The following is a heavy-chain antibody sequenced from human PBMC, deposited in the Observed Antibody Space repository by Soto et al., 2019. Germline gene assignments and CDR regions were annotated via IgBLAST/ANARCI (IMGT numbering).Heavy chain of an antibody. D-gene: IGHD1-26*01. J-gene: IGHJ6*02. CDR1: GYTFTSYY. CDR3: ERDKSGSYLYYGMDV. Sequence: ASVKVSCKASGYTFTSYYMHWVRQAPGQGLEWMGIINPSGGSTSYAQKFQGRVTMTRDTSTSTVYMELSSLRPEDTAVYYCERDKSGSYLYYGMDVWGQGTTVTVSS. V-gene: IGHV1-46*01. CDR2: INPSGGST.